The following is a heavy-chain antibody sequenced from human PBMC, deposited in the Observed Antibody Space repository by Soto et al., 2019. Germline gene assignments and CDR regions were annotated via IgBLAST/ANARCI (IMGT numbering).Heavy chain of an antibody. CDR1: GFTFSDYY. Sequence: PGGSLRLSCAASGFTFSDYYMSWIRQAPGKGLEWVSYISSSGSTIYYADSVKGRFTISRDNAKNSLYLQMNSLRAEDTAVYYCATFIAVAGTVPIEYFQHWGQGTLVTVSS. V-gene: IGHV3-11*01. CDR2: ISSSGSTI. D-gene: IGHD6-19*01. CDR3: ATFIAVAGTVPIEYFQH. J-gene: IGHJ1*01.